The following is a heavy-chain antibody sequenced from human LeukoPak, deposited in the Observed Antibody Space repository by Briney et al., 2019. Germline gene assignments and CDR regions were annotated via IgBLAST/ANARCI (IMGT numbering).Heavy chain of an antibody. CDR2: IQTDASST. D-gene: IGHD3-22*01. V-gene: IGHV3-74*01. J-gene: IGHJ3*01. CDR3: GCDTSGRHDAFDV. Sequence: GGSLRLSCAASGFTFSSYWMLWLGHAPGKGRVWVSRIQTDASSTNYADSVKGRFTISRDEANNTLYLQMNSLRAEDTAVYYCGCDTSGRHDAFDVWGQGTMVTVSS. CDR1: GFTFSSYW.